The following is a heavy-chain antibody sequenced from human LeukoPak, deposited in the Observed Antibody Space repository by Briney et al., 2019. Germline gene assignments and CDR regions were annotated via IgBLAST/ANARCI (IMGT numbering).Heavy chain of an antibody. J-gene: IGHJ4*02. Sequence: GGSLSLSCAASRFTFSSYWMSWVRQAPGKGLEWVANIKQDGSEKYYVDSVKGRFTISRNNAKNSLYLQMNSLRAEDTAVYYCARELIAVAGTLDHWGQGTLVTVSS. D-gene: IGHD6-19*01. CDR2: IKQDGSEK. CDR1: RFTFSSYW. CDR3: ARELIAVAGTLDH. V-gene: IGHV3-7*01.